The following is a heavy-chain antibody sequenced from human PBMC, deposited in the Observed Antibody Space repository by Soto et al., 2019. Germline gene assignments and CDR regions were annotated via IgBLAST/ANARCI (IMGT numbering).Heavy chain of an antibody. CDR2: IYHSGST. D-gene: IGHD4-17*01. V-gene: IGHV4-4*02. CDR3: ARADDYGDYVPGAFDI. Sequence: QVQLQESGPGLVKPSGTLSLTCAVSSGSISSSNWWSWVRQPPGKGLEWIGEIYHSGSTNYNPSLKSRVTISVDKSKNQFSLKLSSVTAADTAVYYCARADDYGDYVPGAFDIWGQGTMVNVSS. J-gene: IGHJ3*02. CDR1: SGSISSSNW.